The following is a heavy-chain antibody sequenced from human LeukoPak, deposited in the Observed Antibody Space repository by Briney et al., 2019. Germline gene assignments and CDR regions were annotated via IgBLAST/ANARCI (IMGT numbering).Heavy chain of an antibody. D-gene: IGHD3-10*01. Sequence: ETLSLTCSVFGGSISSYYWSWVRQAPGKGPEWVGRIKSKTDGGTTDYAAPVKGRFTISRDDSKNTLYLQMNSLKTEDTAVYYCTTVLVIGDPYYYYYMDVWGKGTTVTISS. CDR3: TTVLVIGDPYYYYYMDV. CDR1: GGSISSYY. V-gene: IGHV3-15*01. J-gene: IGHJ6*03. CDR2: IKSKTDGGTT.